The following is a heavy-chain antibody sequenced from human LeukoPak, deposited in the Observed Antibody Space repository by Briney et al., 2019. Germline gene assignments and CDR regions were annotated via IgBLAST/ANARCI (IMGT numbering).Heavy chain of an antibody. CDR2: IYYSGST. CDR3: ASPPPITNYYYYYGMDV. CDR1: GGSISSSSYY. J-gene: IGHJ6*02. D-gene: IGHD1-20*01. V-gene: IGHV4-39*07. Sequence: SETLSLTCTVSGGSISSSSYYWGWIRRPPGKGLEWIGSIYYSGSTYYNPSLKSPVTISADTSKNQFSLKLNSVTAADTAVYYCASPPPITNYYYYYGMDVWGQGTTVTVSS.